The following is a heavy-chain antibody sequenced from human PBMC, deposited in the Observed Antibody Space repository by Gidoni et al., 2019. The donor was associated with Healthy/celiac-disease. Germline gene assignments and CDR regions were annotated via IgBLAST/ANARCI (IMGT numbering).Heavy chain of an antibody. CDR3: ARDLGVPGAFDI. J-gene: IGHJ3*02. Sequence: QVQLVESGGGVVQPGRSLRLSCAASGFTFSSYGMHWVRQAPGKGLEWVAVIWYDGSNKYYADSVKGRFTISRDNSKNTLYLQMNSLRAEDTAVYYGARDLGVPGAFDIWGQGTMVTVSS. CDR2: IWYDGSNK. D-gene: IGHD3-10*01. V-gene: IGHV3-33*01. CDR1: GFTFSSYG.